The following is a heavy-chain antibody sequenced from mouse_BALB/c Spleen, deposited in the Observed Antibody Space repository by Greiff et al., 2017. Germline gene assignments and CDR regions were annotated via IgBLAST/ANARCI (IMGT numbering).Heavy chain of an antibody. D-gene: IGHD2-4*01. CDR2: ISNGGGST. Sequence: EVQGVESGGGLVQPGGSLKLSCAASGFTFSSYTMSWVRQTPEKRLEWVAYISNGGGSTYYPDTVKGRFTISRDNAKNTLYLQMSSLKSEDTAMYYCARQDDSFAYWGQGTLVTVSA. CDR1: GFTFSSYT. J-gene: IGHJ3*01. CDR3: ARQDDSFAY. V-gene: IGHV5-12-2*01.